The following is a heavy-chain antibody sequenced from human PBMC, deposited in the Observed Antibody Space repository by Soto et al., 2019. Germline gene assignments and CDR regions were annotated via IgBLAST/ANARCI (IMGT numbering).Heavy chain of an antibody. Sequence: TGGSLRLSCAASGFTFSSYWMHWVRQAPGKVLVWVSRINSGGSSTSYADSVKGRFTISRDNAKNTLYLQMNSLRAEDTAVYYCARGGVGRYCSSTSCYTWVFDYWGQGXLVTVYS. CDR1: GFTFSSYW. V-gene: IGHV3-74*01. D-gene: IGHD2-2*02. CDR3: ARGGVGRYCSSTSCYTWVFDY. J-gene: IGHJ4*02. CDR2: INSGGSST.